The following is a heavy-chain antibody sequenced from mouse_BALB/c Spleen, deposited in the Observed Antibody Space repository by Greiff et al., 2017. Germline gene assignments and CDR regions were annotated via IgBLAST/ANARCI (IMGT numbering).Heavy chain of an antibody. J-gene: IGHJ4*01. CDR2: ILPGSGST. Sequence: VQLQQSGAELMKPGASVKISCKATGYTFSSYWIEWVKQRPGHGLEWIGEILPGSGSTDYNEKFKGKATFTADTSSNTAYMQLSSLTSEDSAVYYCARGESSGGYYVAMDYWGQGTSVTVSS. CDR3: ARGESSGGYYVAMDY. D-gene: IGHD2-3*01. V-gene: IGHV1-9*01. CDR1: GYTFSSYW.